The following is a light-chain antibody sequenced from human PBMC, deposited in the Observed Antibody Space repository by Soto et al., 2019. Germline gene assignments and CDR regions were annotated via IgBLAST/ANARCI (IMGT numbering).Light chain of an antibody. CDR2: GSS. CDR1: QSVSSNY. J-gene: IGKJ2*01. Sequence: EIVLTQSPDTLSLSPGERATLSCRASQSVSSNYVAWYQQKPGQAPRLLTHGSSSRATGVPDRFSGRGSGTTFTLVISRLEPEDFAVYYCRQYGTSPFTFGQGPRWIS. V-gene: IGKV3-20*01. CDR3: RQYGTSPFT.